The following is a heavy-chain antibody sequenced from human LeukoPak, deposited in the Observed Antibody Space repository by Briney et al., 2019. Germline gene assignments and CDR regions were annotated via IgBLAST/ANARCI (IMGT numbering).Heavy chain of an antibody. CDR2: INHSGST. CDR1: GGSISSSSYY. Sequence: SETLSLTCTVSGGSISSSSYYWTWIRQPPGKGLEWIGEINHSGSTNYNPSLKSRVTISVDTSKNQFSLKLSSVTAADTAVYYCARGEYYDDSSGYYNRFRLEYWGQGTLVTVSS. V-gene: IGHV4-39*07. D-gene: IGHD3-22*01. J-gene: IGHJ4*02. CDR3: ARGEYYDDSSGYYNRFRLEY.